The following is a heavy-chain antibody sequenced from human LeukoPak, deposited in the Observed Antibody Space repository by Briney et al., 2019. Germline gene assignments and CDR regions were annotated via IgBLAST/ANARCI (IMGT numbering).Heavy chain of an antibody. CDR2: IYYSGST. CDR1: GGSISSYY. J-gene: IGHJ4*02. D-gene: IGHD3-22*01. Sequence: PSETLSLTCTVSGGSISSYYWSWIRQPPGKGLEWIGYIYYSGSTNYNPSLKSRVTISVDTSKNQFSLKLSSVTAADTAVYYCARSSGYSFYFDYWGQGTLVTVSS. V-gene: IGHV4-59*01. CDR3: ARSSGYSFYFDY.